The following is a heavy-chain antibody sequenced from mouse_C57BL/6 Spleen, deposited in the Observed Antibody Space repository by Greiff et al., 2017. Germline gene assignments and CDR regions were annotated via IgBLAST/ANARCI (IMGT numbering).Heavy chain of an antibody. V-gene: IGHV5-4*03. CDR2: ISDGGSYT. J-gene: IGHJ4*01. Sequence: EVMLVESGGGLVTPGGSLKLSCAASGFTFSSYAMSWVRQTPEKRLEWVATISDGGSYTYYPDNVKGRFTISRDNAKNNLYLQMSHLKSEDTAMYYCARGGEDAMDYWGQGTSVTVSS. CDR1: GFTFSSYA. CDR3: ARGGEDAMDY.